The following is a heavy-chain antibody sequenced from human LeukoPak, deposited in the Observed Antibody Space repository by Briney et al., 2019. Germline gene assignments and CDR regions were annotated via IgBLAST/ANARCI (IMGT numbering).Heavy chain of an antibody. CDR2: IIPILGIA. J-gene: IGHJ3*02. V-gene: IGHV1-69*02. CDR3: ARSYGVGAFDI. D-gene: IGHD3-10*01. CDR1: GYTFTGYY. Sequence: SVKVSCKASGYTFTGYYMHWVRQAPGQGLEWMGRIIPILGIANYAQKFQGRVTITADKSTSTAYMELSSLRSEDTAVYYCARSYGVGAFDIWGQGTMVTVSS.